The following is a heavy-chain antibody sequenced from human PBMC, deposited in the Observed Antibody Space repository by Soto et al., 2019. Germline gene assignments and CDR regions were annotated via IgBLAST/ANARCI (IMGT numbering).Heavy chain of an antibody. V-gene: IGHV4-59*12. CDR1: GGSINSYY. D-gene: IGHD6-19*01. CDR3: ARAARYVYISGWYTRYFDY. Sequence: SETLSLNCTVSGGSINSYYRSWIPAPPGKGLEWIGYIYYSGSTNYNPSLKSRVTISVDTSKNQFSLKLSSVTAADTAVYYCARAARYVYISGWYTRYFDYWGQGTLVTVSS. J-gene: IGHJ4*02. CDR2: IYYSGST.